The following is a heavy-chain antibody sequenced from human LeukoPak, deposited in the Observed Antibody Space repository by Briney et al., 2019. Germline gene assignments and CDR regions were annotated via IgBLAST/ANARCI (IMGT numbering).Heavy chain of an antibody. J-gene: IGHJ4*02. CDR3: ARRGYSGSWYSDY. CDR1: GYSFTNYW. CDR2: IYPGDSAT. D-gene: IGHD6-13*01. Sequence: GEPLKISCKGPGYSFTNYWIGWVRQMQGKGLDWMGIIYPGDSATRYSPSFQGQVTISADKSISTAYLQWSSLEASDTAMYYCARRGYSGSWYSDYWGQGTLVTVSS. V-gene: IGHV5-51*01.